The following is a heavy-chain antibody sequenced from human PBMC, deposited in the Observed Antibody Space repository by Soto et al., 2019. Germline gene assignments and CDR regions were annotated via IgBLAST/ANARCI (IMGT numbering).Heavy chain of an antibody. V-gene: IGHV4-31*03. D-gene: IGHD2-2*01. Sequence: QVQLQESGPGLVKPSQTLSLTCTVSGGSISSGGYYWSWIRQHPGKGLEWIGYIYYSGSTYYNPSPKSRVTIPXXTXKIXFSLKLSSVTAADTAVYYCARLFLGVVPAAMWLDYWGQGTLVTVSS. CDR2: IYYSGST. CDR1: GGSISSGGYY. CDR3: ARLFLGVVPAAMWLDY. J-gene: IGHJ4*02.